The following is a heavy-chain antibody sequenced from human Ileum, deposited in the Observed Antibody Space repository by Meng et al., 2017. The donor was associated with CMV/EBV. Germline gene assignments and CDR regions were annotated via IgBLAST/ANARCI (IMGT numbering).Heavy chain of an antibody. CDR2: IRWDGSTK. CDR1: GFNFSNNN. CDR3: AKEHEEGVTTISRGWVY. J-gene: IGHJ4*02. V-gene: IGHV3-30*02. Sequence: GESLKISCVVSGFNFSNNNMYWVRQAPGKGLEWVAFIRWDGSTKFYADSVKGRISISRDNSKNTLYLEMNSVRTEDTALYYCAKEHEEGVTTISRGWVYWGQGTLVTVSS. D-gene: IGHD5-12*01.